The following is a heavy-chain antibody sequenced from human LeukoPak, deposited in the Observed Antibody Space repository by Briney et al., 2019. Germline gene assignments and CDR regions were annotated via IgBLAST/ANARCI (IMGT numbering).Heavy chain of an antibody. Sequence: GESLKISCKGSGYSFTSYWIGWVRQMPGKGLEWMGIIYPGDSDTRYSPSFQGQVTISADKSISTAYLQWSSLKASDTAMYYCARTGFGEFPFYGTDVWGQGTTVTVSS. CDR2: IYPGDSDT. CDR1: GYSFTSYW. D-gene: IGHD3-10*01. J-gene: IGHJ6*02. CDR3: ARTGFGEFPFYGTDV. V-gene: IGHV5-51*01.